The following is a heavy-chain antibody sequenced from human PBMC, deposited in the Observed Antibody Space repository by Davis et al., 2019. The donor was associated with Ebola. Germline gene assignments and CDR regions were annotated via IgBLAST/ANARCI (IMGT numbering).Heavy chain of an antibody. D-gene: IGHD7-27*01. V-gene: IGHV3-33*01. CDR1: GFTFSSYG. CDR3: ARAHGGLWGSIDY. CDR2: IWYDGSNK. Sequence: GESLKISCAASGFTFSSYGMHWVRQAPGKGLEWVAVIWYDGSNKYYADSVKGRFTISRDNSKNTLYLQMNSLRAEDTAVYYCARAHGGLWGSIDYWGQGTLVTVSS. J-gene: IGHJ4*02.